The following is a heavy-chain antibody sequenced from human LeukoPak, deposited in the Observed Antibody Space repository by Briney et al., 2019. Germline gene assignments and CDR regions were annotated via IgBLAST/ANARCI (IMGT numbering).Heavy chain of an antibody. D-gene: IGHD3-22*01. CDR3: VKERYNDSSGYHRKPNNNWFDP. CDR2: ISSNGGST. CDR1: GFTFSSYA. Sequence: GGSLRLSCSASGFTFSSYAMHWVRQAPGKGLEYVSAISSNGGSTYYADSVKGRFTISRDNSKNTLYLQMSSLRAEDTAVYYCVKERYNDSSGYHRKPNNNWFDPWGQGTLVTVSS. J-gene: IGHJ5*02. V-gene: IGHV3-64D*06.